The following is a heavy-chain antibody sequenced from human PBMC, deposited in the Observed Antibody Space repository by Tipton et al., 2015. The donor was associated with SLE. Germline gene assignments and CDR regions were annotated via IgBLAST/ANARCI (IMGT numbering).Heavy chain of an antibody. CDR3: ARDGDYYDSSGYFFDAFDI. CDR1: GGSISSGTYY. CDR2: IYHSGST. Sequence: TLSLTCTVSGGSISSGTYYWSWIRQPPGKGLEWIGYIYHSGSTNYNPSLKSRVTISVDTSKNQFSLKLSSVTAADTAVYYCARDGDYYDSSGYFFDAFDIWGQGTMVTVSS. J-gene: IGHJ3*02. V-gene: IGHV4-61*01. D-gene: IGHD3-22*01.